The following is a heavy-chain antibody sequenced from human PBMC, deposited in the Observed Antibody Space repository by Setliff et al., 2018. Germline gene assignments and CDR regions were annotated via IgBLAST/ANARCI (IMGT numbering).Heavy chain of an antibody. CDR2: IWFDGSDK. CDR3: VGDPPQSGYAFAI. D-gene: IGHD7-27*01. V-gene: IGHV3-33*08. J-gene: IGHJ3*02. CDR1: GFTFSTYW. Sequence: GGSLRLSCAASGFTFSTYWVNWVRQAPGKGLEWVAVIWFDGSDKYHADSVKGRFTISRDNSKNTLYLQMNSLRVDDTAVYYCVGDPPQSGYAFAIWGQGTMVTVSS.